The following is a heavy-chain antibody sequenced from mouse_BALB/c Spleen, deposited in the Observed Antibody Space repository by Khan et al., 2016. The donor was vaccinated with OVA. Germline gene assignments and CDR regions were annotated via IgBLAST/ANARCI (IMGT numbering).Heavy chain of an antibody. J-gene: IGHJ2*01. D-gene: IGHD1-1*01. CDR2: IRNKANGYTT. V-gene: IGHV7-3*02. Sequence: EVELVESGGGLVQPGGSLRLSCATSGFTFTDYYMSWVRQPPGKALEWLGFIRNKANGYTTEYSASVKGRFTISRDNSQSILYLQMNTLRAEDSATYCCARDYYGSLDYWGQGTTLTVSA. CDR1: GFTFTDYY. CDR3: ARDYYGSLDY.